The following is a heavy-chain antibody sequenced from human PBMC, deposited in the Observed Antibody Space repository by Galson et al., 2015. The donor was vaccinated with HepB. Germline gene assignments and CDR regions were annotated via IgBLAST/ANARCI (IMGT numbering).Heavy chain of an antibody. CDR1: GFTFSSYA. J-gene: IGHJ4*02. D-gene: IGHD1-26*01. V-gene: IGHV3-23*01. Sequence: SLRLSCAASGFTFSSYAMNWVRQAPGKGLEWVSAISGSDSTTYYADSVKGRFTISRDNSKNTLYLQMGSLRAEDTAIYYCAKETIVAATTGLVHWGQGALVTVSS. CDR2: ISGSDSTT. CDR3: AKETIVAATTGLVH.